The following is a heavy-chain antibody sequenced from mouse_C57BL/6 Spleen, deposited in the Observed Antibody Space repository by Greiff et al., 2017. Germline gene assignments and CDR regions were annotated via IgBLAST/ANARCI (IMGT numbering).Heavy chain of an antibody. J-gene: IGHJ2*01. D-gene: IGHD2-3*01. V-gene: IGHV1-76*01. CDR1: GYTFTDYY. CDR3: ARSDGPFDY. Sequence: QVQLKESGAELVRPGASVKLSCKASGYTFTDYYINWVKQRPGQGLEWIARIYPGSGNTYYNEKFKGKATLTAEKSSSTAYMQLSSLTSEDSAVYFCARSDGPFDYWGQGTTLTVSS. CDR2: IYPGSGNT.